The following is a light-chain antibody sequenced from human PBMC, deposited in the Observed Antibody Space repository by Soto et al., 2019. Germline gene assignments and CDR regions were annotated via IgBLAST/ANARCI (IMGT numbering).Light chain of an antibody. CDR2: GAS. CDR1: RSVNSN. V-gene: IGKV3-15*01. J-gene: IGKJ4*01. CDR3: QQYNNWPSLT. Sequence: EIVTTQSPGTLSVSPGERATLSCRASRSVNSNLAWYQQKPGQSPRLLIYGASTRATGIPVRFTGSGSGTEFTLTISSLQSEDFAVYYCQQYNNWPSLTFGGGTKVEIK.